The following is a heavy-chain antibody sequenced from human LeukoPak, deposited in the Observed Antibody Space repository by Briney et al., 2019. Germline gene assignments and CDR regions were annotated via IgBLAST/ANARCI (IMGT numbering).Heavy chain of an antibody. V-gene: IGHV3-23*01. CDR1: GFTFSSYA. CDR3: AKEGRGGYCSGGSCYSLSVPDY. J-gene: IGHJ4*02. D-gene: IGHD2-15*01. CDR2: ISGSGGST. Sequence: GGSLRLSCAASGFTFSSYAMSWVRQAPGKGLEWVSAISGSGGSTYYADSVKGRFTISRDNSKNTMYLQMNSLRAEDTAVYYCAKEGRGGYCSGGSCYSLSVPDYWGQGTLVTVSS.